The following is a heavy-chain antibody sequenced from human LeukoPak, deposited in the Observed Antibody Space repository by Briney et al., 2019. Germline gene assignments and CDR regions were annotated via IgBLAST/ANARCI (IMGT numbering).Heavy chain of an antibody. CDR1: GYTFTSYD. Sequence: ASVKVSCKASGYTFTSYDINWVRQATGQGLEWMGWINPNSGGTNYAQKFQGRVTMTRDTSISTAYMELSRLRSDDTAVYYCATIVGASIAFDYWGQGTLVTVSS. CDR2: INPNSGGT. D-gene: IGHD1-26*01. J-gene: IGHJ4*02. V-gene: IGHV1-2*02. CDR3: ATIVGASIAFDY.